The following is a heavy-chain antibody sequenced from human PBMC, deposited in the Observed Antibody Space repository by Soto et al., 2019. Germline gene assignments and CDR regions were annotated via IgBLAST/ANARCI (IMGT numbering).Heavy chain of an antibody. V-gene: IGHV1-24*01. Sequence: ASVKVSCKVSGYTLTELSMHWVRQAPGKRLEWMGGFDPEDGETIYTQKFQGRVTMTEDTSTDTAYMELSSLRSEDTALYYCATAPVGATRSDAFDIWGQGTMVTVSS. CDR3: ATAPVGATRSDAFDI. J-gene: IGHJ3*02. CDR2: FDPEDGET. CDR1: GYTLTELS. D-gene: IGHD1-26*01.